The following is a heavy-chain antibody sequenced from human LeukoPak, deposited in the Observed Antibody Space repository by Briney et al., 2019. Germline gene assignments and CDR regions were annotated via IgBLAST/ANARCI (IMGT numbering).Heavy chain of an antibody. J-gene: IGHJ6*02. CDR1: GGTFSSYA. CDR2: INPNSGGT. CDR3: ASCRTTGAYYYYGMDV. Sequence: ASVKVSCKASGGTFSSYAISWVRQAPGQGLEWMGWINPNSGGTNCAQKFQGRVTMTRDTSISTAYMELSRLRSDDTAVYYCASCRTTGAYYYYGMDVWGQGTTVTVSS. V-gene: IGHV1-2*02. D-gene: IGHD1-7*01.